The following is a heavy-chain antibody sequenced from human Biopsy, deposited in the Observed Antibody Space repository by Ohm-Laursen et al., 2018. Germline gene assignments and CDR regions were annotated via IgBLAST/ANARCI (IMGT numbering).Heavy chain of an antibody. Sequence: TLSLTCRVSGASVKTSGYFWAWIRQRPGKGLEWIGYISYNERTHYNPSLTSRLAISFDTSNNRISLQLRSVSVADTAVYYCVREPKTGTAEAWYFDLWGRGSPVTV. D-gene: IGHD3-9*01. J-gene: IGHJ2*01. CDR3: VREPKTGTAEAWYFDL. V-gene: IGHV4-31*03. CDR2: ISYNERT. CDR1: GASVKTSGYF.